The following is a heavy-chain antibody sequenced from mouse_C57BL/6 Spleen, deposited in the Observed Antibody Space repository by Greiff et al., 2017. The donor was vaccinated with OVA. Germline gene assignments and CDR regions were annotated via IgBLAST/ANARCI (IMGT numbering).Heavy chain of an antibody. J-gene: IGHJ3*01. Sequence: QVQLKQSGAELVRPGASVTLSCKASGYTFTDYEMHWVKQTPVHGLEWIGAIDPETGGTAYNQKFKGKAILTADKSSSTAYMELRSLTSEDSAVYYCTRVYYDYEESAYWGQGTLVTVSA. CDR1: GYTFTDYE. V-gene: IGHV1-15*01. CDR3: TRVYYDYEESAY. CDR2: IDPETGGT. D-gene: IGHD2-4*01.